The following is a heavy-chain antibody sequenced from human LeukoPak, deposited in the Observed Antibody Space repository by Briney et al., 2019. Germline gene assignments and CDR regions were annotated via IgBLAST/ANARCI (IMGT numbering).Heavy chain of an antibody. J-gene: IGHJ1*01. D-gene: IGHD3-9*01. Sequence: GGSLRLSCATSGFTFSSYGMHWVRQAPGRGLEWVGFIWYDGSNKYYADSVKGRFTISRDNSKNTLYLQMNSLRAEDTAVYYCAKVESVTGSGEYFQHWGQGTLVTVSS. V-gene: IGHV3-30*02. CDR3: AKVESVTGSGEYFQH. CDR1: GFTFSSYG. CDR2: IWYDGSNK.